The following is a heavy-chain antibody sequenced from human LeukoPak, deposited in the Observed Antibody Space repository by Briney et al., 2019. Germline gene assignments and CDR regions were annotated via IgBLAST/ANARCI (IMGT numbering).Heavy chain of an antibody. CDR1: GFTFSNYA. CDR2: ITGSGSRT. V-gene: IGHV3-23*01. D-gene: IGHD6-19*01. Sequence: PGGSLRLSCAASGFTFSNYAMTWVRQPPGKGLECVSSITGSGSRTYYADSVKGRFTISRVSSKNTLFLQMNSLRADDTAVYYCAARPLADNPAPFDYWGQGTLVTVSS. J-gene: IGHJ4*02. CDR3: AARPLADNPAPFDY.